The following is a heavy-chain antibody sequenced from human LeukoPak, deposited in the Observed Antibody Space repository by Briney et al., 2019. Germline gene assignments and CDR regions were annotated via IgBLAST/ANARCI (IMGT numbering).Heavy chain of an antibody. V-gene: IGHV4-39*01. D-gene: IGHD2-15*01. CDR1: GGSISSSSYY. CDR3: ASIHCSGGRCYLGHFQH. CDR2: IYYSGST. J-gene: IGHJ1*01. Sequence: PSETLSLTCTVSGGSISSSSYYWGWIRQPPGKGLEWIGSIYYSGSTYYNPSLKSRVTVSVDTSENQFSLKLSSVTAADTAVYYCASIHCSGGRCYLGHFQHWGQGTLVTVSS.